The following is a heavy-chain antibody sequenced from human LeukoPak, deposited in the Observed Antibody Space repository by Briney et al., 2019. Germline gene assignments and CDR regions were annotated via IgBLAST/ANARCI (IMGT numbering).Heavy chain of an antibody. Sequence: GGSLRLSCAASGFTFSSYGMHWVRQAPGKGLEWVSTIGSSGGSTYYADSVKGRFTISRDNSKNTLYLQMNSLRAEDTAVYYCAKQGATAVAAGGDFDYWGQGTLVTVSS. D-gene: IGHD6-19*01. V-gene: IGHV3-23*01. CDR2: IGSSGGST. CDR3: AKQGATAVAAGGDFDY. CDR1: GFTFSSYG. J-gene: IGHJ4*02.